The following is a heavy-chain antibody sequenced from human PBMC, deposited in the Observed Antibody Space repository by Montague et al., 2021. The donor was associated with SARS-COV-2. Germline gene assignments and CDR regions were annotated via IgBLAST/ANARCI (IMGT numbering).Heavy chain of an antibody. D-gene: IGHD3-10*01. Sequence: SETLSLTCDFSDGSVSAYFWSWVRQLPGKGLEWIGQVDRSGTAHXXPSLQSRLTLSVDTSNNQVSLNLTSVTATDTATYYCARGRDSGTYFGTKYYFQYGLDVWGQGTTVTVSS. V-gene: IGHV4-34*01. J-gene: IGHJ6*02. CDR3: ARGRDSGTYFGTKYYFQYGLDV. CDR2: VDRSGTA. CDR1: DGSVSAYF.